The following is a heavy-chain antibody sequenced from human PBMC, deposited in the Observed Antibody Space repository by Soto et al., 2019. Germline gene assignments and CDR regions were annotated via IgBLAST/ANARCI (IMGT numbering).Heavy chain of an antibody. CDR3: ARRDDYVDY. CDR1: GGSISITKW. J-gene: IGHJ4*02. V-gene: IGHV4-4*02. Sequence: QVQLQESGPGLVKPSGTLSLTCGVSGGSISITKWWSWVRQPPGKGLEWIGEIYHSGSTNYNPSLTSRATISVDQSKNQFSLNLSSVTAADTAVYYCARRDDYVDYWGQGTLVTVSS. CDR2: IYHSGST. D-gene: IGHD3-16*01.